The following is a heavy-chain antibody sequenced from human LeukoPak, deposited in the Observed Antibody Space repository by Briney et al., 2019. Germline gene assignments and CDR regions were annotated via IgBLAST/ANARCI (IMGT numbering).Heavy chain of an antibody. CDR3: ARGHYDVLAASYKWTPDY. CDR1: GGNCITFD. CDR2: ITSGGDYI. V-gene: IGHV3-21*01. D-gene: IGHD3-9*01. J-gene: IGHJ4*02. Sequence: GRTRRLSCGASGGNCITFDMHWVRQAPGKGLEWVSSITSGGDYIYYADSVKGRFTTSRDNAKNSLSLQLNSLRVEDTAVYYCARGHYDVLAASYKWTPDYWGQGTLVTVSS.